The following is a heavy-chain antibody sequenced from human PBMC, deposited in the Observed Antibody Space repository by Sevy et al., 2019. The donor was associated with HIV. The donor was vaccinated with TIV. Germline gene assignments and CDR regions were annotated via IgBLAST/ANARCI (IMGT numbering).Heavy chain of an antibody. CDR1: GFTFSSYD. CDR2: ILHDGSYR. D-gene: IGHD3-10*01. CDR3: AKNRLPGGSYFSRHGLDV. Sequence: GGSLRLSCAASGFTFSSYDIHWVRQAPDKGLEWVAIILHDGSYREYVDSVRGRFTMSRDNSKNTMYLQMNGLSIEDTAVYYCAKNRLPGGSYFSRHGLDVWGRGTTVTVSS. J-gene: IGHJ6*02. V-gene: IGHV3-30*18.